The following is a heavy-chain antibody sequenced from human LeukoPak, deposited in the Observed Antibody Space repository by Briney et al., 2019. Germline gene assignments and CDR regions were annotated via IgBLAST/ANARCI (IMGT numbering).Heavy chain of an antibody. CDR2: ISAYNGNT. V-gene: IGHV1-18*01. CDR3: ARGERYYSDSSGPPLS. J-gene: IGHJ4*02. Sequence: ASVKVSCKASGYTFTSYGISWVRQAPGQGLEWMGWISAYNGNTNYAQKLQGRVTMTTDTSTSTAYMELRSLRSDDTAVYYCARGERYYSDSSGPPLSWGPGTLVTVSS. CDR1: GYTFTSYG. D-gene: IGHD3-22*01.